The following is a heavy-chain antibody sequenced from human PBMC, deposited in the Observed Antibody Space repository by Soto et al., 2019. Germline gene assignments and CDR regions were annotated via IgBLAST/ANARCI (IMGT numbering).Heavy chain of an antibody. V-gene: IGHV1-69*12. CDR3: ARAWKQQLLPDRFDP. J-gene: IGHJ5*02. CDR2: IIPIFGTA. CDR1: GGTFSSYA. D-gene: IGHD6-13*01. Sequence: QVQLVQSGAEVRKTGSSVKVSCKASGGTFSSYAISWVRQAPGQGLEWMGGIIPIFGTANYAQKFQGRVTITADESTSTAYMELSSLRSEDTAVYYCARAWKQQLLPDRFDPWGQGTLVTVSS.